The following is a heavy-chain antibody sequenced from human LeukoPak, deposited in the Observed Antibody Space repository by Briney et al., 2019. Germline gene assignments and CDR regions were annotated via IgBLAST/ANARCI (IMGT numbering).Heavy chain of an antibody. J-gene: IGHJ3*02. D-gene: IGHD1-26*01. Sequence: SETLSLTCTVSGYSISSGYYWGWIRQPPGKGLEWIGSIYHSGRTFYNPSLKSRVTISVVTSKNQFSLKLTSVTAADTAVYYCARASIVGATSGAFDIWGQGTMVTVSS. CDR1: GYSISSGYY. CDR2: IYHSGRT. V-gene: IGHV4-38-2*02. CDR3: ARASIVGATSGAFDI.